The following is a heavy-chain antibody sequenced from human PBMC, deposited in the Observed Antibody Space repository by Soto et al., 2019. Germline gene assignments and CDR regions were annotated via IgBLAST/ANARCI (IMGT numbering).Heavy chain of an antibody. J-gene: IGHJ5*02. V-gene: IGHV3-48*02. Sequence: GGSLRLSCAASGFTFSSYSMNWVRQAPGKGLEWVSYISSSSCTIYYADSVKGRFTISRDNAKNSLYLQMNSLRDEDTAVFYCARDERYCSSTSCYENWFDPWGQGTLVTVSS. CDR1: GFTFSSYS. D-gene: IGHD2-2*01. CDR2: ISSSSCTI. CDR3: ARDERYCSSTSCYENWFDP.